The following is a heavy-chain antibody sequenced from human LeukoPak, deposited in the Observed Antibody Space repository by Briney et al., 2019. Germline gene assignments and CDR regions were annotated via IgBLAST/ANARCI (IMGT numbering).Heavy chain of an antibody. CDR2: ICPTGSDR. D-gene: IGHD1-14*01. CDR3: ATETNGRHYDY. Sequence: GGSLRLSCTASGLTFSTSGLNWVRQAPGKGVEWVASICPTGSDRYHADSIKGRFTISRDNANNFLYLQMNSLRAEDTAVYYCATETNGRHYDYWGQGTLLTVSS. V-gene: IGHV3-21*06. CDR1: GLTFSTSG. J-gene: IGHJ4*02.